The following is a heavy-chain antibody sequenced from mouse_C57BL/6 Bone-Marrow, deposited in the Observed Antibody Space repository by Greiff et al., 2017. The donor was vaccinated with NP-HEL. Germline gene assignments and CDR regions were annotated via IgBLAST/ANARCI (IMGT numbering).Heavy chain of an antibody. CDR1: GFTFSDYY. CDR3: ARVNYYGSSWGFAY. V-gene: IGHV5-16*01. D-gene: IGHD1-1*01. CDR2: INYDGSST. J-gene: IGHJ3*01. Sequence: EVKLVESEGGLVQPGSSMKLSCTASGFTFSDYYMAWVRQVPEKGLEWVANINYDGSSTYYLDSLKSRFIISRDNAKNILYLQMSSLKSEDTATYYCARVNYYGSSWGFAYWGQGTLVTVSA.